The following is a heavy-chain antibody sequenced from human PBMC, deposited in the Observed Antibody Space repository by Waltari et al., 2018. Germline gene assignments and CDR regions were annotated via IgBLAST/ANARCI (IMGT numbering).Heavy chain of an antibody. V-gene: IGHV1-69*10. D-gene: IGHD1-1*01. CDR3: ARGRAGTGWFDP. Sequence: QVQLVQSGAEVKKPGSSVKVSCKASGGTFSRYAISWVRQAPGQGLEWMGGIIPILGIANYAQKFQARVTITADKSTSTAYMELSSLRSEDTAVYYCARGRAGTGWFDPWGQGTLVTVSS. CDR1: GGTFSRYA. J-gene: IGHJ5*02. CDR2: IIPILGIA.